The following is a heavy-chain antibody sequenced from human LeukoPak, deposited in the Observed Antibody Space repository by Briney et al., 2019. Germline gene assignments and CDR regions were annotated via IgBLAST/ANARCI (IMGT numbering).Heavy chain of an antibody. Sequence: GGSLRLSCAASGFTFSSYAVHWVRQAPGKGLEWMAVIAYDGSNNQHADSVKGRFPISRNNSKNTLYLQMNSLRAEDTAVYYCARDSWFGELRDYYYMDVWGKGTTVTVSS. CDR1: GFTFSSYA. D-gene: IGHD3-10*01. CDR2: IAYDGSNN. CDR3: ARDSWFGELRDYYYMDV. J-gene: IGHJ6*03. V-gene: IGHV3-30*04.